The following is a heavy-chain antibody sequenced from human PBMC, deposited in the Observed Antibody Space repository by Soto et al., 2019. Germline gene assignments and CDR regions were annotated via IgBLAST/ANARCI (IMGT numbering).Heavy chain of an antibody. V-gene: IGHV3-7*05. CDR2: IKQDGSEK. Sequence: GGSLRLSCAASGFTFSSYWMSWVRQAPGKGLEWVANIKQDGSEKYYVDSVKGRFTISRDNAKNSLYLQMNSLKAEDTAVYYCASAGGLGGDWFDPWGQGTLVTVSS. CDR3: ASAGGLGGDWFDP. D-gene: IGHD3-16*01. CDR1: GFTFSSYW. J-gene: IGHJ5*02.